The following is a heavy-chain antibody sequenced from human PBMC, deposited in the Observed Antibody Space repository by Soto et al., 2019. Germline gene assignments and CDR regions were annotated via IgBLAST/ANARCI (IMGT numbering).Heavy chain of an antibody. D-gene: IGHD6-13*01. CDR2: INPNSGGT. CDR1: GYTFTGYY. CDR3: ARCIAAAGSYYYYGMYV. J-gene: IGHJ6*02. V-gene: IGHV1-2*04. Sequence: ASVKVSCKASGYTFTGYYMHWVRQAPGQGLEWMGWINPNSGGTNYAQKFQGWVTMTRDTSISTAYMELSRLRSDDTAVYYCARCIAAAGSYYYYGMYVWRQGTTVTVSS.